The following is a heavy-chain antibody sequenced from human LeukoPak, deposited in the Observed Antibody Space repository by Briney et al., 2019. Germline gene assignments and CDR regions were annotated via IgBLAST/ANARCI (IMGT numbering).Heavy chain of an antibody. J-gene: IGHJ4*02. D-gene: IGHD6-19*01. V-gene: IGHV5-51*01. Sequence: GESLKISCKASGYRFTSYWIGWVRQMPGKGLEWMGSIYPGDSDTRYSPSLQGQVTISADKSITTAYLQWSSLKASDTAMYYCATPQVSGWNFDYWGQGTLVTVSS. CDR2: IYPGDSDT. CDR1: GYRFTSYW. CDR3: ATPQVSGWNFDY.